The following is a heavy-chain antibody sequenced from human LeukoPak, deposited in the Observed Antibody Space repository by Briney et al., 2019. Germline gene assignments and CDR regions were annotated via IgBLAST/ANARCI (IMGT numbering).Heavy chain of an antibody. CDR2: MSWNGGHI. CDR1: GFTFDDYG. J-gene: IGHJ2*01. CDR3: ARGGSGLYWYLDL. V-gene: IGHV3-9*01. Sequence: GGSLRLSCAASGFTFDDYGMHWVRQAPGKGLEWVSGMSWNGGHIGYADSVKGRFTISRDNAKNSLSLQMSSLRAEDTALYYCARGGSGLYWYLDLWGRGTLVTVSS. D-gene: IGHD3/OR15-3a*01.